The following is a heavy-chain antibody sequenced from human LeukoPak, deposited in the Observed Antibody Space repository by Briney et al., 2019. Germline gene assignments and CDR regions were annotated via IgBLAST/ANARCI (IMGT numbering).Heavy chain of an antibody. CDR3: ARGVNGTFDY. CDR2: IYYSGST. Sequence: SSETLSLTCTVSGGSISSYYWSWIRQPPGKGLEWIGYIYYSGSTNYNPSLKSRVTISVDTSKNQFSLKLSSVTAADTAVYYCARGVNGTFDYWGQGTLVTVSS. V-gene: IGHV4-59*12. CDR1: GGSISSYY. D-gene: IGHD2/OR15-2a*01. J-gene: IGHJ4*02.